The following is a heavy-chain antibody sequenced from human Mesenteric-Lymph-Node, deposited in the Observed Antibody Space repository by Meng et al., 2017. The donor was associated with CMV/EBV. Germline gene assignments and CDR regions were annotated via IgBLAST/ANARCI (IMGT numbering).Heavy chain of an antibody. D-gene: IGHD1-1*01. Sequence: SQTRSLTGGVYGGSFSDYYWTWIRQSPEKGLEWIGEVNQSGSTTYNPSLKSRVTISVDTSKNQFSLKMSSVTAADTAVYYCAREQIGSRINGMDVWGQGTTVTVSS. CDR3: AREQIGSRINGMDV. CDR2: VNQSGST. J-gene: IGHJ6*02. CDR1: GGSFSDYY. V-gene: IGHV4-34*01.